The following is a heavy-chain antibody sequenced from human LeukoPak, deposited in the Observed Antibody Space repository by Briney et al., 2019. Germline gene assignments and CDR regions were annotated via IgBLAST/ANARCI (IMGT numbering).Heavy chain of an antibody. D-gene: IGHD2-2*01. CDR2: IYTSGST. J-gene: IGHJ4*02. CDR3: ARGVWVVPAAPTGPTHYFDY. Sequence: SETLSLTCTVSGGSISSYYWSWIRQPAGKGLEWIGRIYTSGSTTYNPSLKSRVTMSVDTSKNQFSLKLSSVTAADTAVYYCARGVWVVPAAPTGPTHYFDYWGQGTLVTVSS. CDR1: GGSISSYY. V-gene: IGHV4-4*07.